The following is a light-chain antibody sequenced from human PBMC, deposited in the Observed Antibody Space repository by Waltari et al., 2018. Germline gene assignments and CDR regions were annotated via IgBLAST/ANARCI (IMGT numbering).Light chain of an antibody. CDR3: AAWDDSLHGHWV. CDR1: SSNIGSNL. Sequence: QSVLTQPPSASGTPGQRVTISCSGSSSNIGSNLVNWYQQFPGKAPKLLIYRSETGPSGGPDRFSGSKSGTSAALAINGLQSEDEAAYYCAAWDDSLHGHWVFGGGTKVTVL. V-gene: IGLV1-44*01. J-gene: IGLJ3*02. CDR2: RSE.